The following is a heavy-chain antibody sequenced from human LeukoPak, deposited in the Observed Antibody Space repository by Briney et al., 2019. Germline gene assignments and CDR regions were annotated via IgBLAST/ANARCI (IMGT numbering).Heavy chain of an antibody. Sequence: SETLSLTCTVSGGSINSSSYYWGWIRQPPGKGLEWIGEINHSGSTNYNPSLKSRVTISVDTSKNQFSLKLSSVTAADTAVYYCARAPMEWSPANGMDVWGQGTTVTVS. CDR3: ARAPMEWSPANGMDV. D-gene: IGHD3-3*01. V-gene: IGHV4-39*07. CDR1: GGSINSSSYY. CDR2: INHSGST. J-gene: IGHJ6*02.